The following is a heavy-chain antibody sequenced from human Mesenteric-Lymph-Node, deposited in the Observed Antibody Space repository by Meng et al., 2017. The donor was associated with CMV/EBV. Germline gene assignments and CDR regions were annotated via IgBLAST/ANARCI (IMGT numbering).Heavy chain of an antibody. CDR2: MNPKSGNT. CDR1: GYTFTTYD. Sequence: ASVKVSCKVSGYTFTTYDINLVRQATGQGLEWMGWMNPKSGNTGYAQKFQGRVTMTRNTSISTAYMELSSLRSEDTAVYYCARSQWELHIYYYGMDVWGQGTTVTVSS. D-gene: IGHD1-26*01. CDR3: ARSQWELHIYYYGMDV. J-gene: IGHJ6*02. V-gene: IGHV1-8*01.